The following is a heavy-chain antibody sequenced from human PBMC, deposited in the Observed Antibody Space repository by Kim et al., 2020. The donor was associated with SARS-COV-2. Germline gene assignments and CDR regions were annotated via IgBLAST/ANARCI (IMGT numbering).Heavy chain of an antibody. J-gene: IGHJ4*02. Sequence: SETLSLTCTVSGVSVSSGSYYWSWIRQPPGKGLEWIGNIYYSGSTNYNPSLKSRVTISVDTSQNQFSLKLSSVTAADTAVYYCAREDDTSGYHDYWGQGTLVTVSS. CDR3: AREDDTSGYHDY. D-gene: IGHD3-22*01. CDR2: IYYSGST. V-gene: IGHV4-61*01. CDR1: GVSVSSGSYY.